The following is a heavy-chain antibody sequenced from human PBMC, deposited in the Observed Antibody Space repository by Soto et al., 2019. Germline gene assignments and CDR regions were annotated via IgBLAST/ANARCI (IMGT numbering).Heavy chain of an antibody. D-gene: IGHD3-3*01. V-gene: IGHV3-49*04. J-gene: IGHJ4*01. CDR2: ISSKGCGGTT. CDR3: TGNRMDFWSGYSFFGQ. CDR1: GFTFSGYA. Sequence: PGGSLRLSCTTSGFTFSGYAMTWVRQAPGKGLEWVGLISSKGCGGTTEYAASVKGRFTISRDDTKTVPYLQMNSLKNADISDYYCTGNRMDFWSGYSFFGQWGRGTLVTVSS.